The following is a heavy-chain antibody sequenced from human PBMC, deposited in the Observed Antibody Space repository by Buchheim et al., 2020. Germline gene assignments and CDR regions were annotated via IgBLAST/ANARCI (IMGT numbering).Heavy chain of an antibody. V-gene: IGHV3-33*01. Sequence: QVQLVESGGGVVQPGRSLRLSCAASGFTFSSYGMHWVRQAPGKGLEWVAVIWYDGSNKYYADSVKGRFTIYRDNSKNTLYLQMNSLRAEDTAVYYCARGSYYYDSSGYYLDYWGQGTL. CDR3: ARGSYYYDSSGYYLDY. CDR2: IWYDGSNK. D-gene: IGHD3-22*01. CDR1: GFTFSSYG. J-gene: IGHJ4*02.